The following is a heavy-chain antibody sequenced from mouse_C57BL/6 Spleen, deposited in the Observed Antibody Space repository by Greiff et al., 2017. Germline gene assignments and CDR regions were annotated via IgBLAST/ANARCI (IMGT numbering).Heavy chain of an antibody. CDR3: ARGSGYAMDY. CDR2: INPGCGGT. J-gene: IGHJ4*01. Sequence: VQLQQSGAELVRPGTSVKVSCKASGYAFTNYLIEWVKQRPGQGLEWIGVINPGCGGTNYNEKFKGKATLTADKSSSTAYMQLSSLTSEDSAVYFCARGSGYAMDYRGQGTSVTVSS. CDR1: GYAFTNYL. V-gene: IGHV1-54*01.